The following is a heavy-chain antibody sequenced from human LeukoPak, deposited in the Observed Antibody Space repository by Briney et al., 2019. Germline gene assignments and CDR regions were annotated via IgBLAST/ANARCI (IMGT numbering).Heavy chain of an antibody. D-gene: IGHD5-24*01. CDR3: ARGEGGYNYAF. CDR1: GYSFSSYW. Sequence: GESLKISFKASGYSFSSYWIAWVRQIPGKGLEWMGIINPADSDTRYSLSIQGQVTISVDRSISTAYLQWSSLKASDTAIYYCARGEGGYNYAFWGQGTLVSVSS. J-gene: IGHJ4*02. V-gene: IGHV5-51*01. CDR2: INPADSDT.